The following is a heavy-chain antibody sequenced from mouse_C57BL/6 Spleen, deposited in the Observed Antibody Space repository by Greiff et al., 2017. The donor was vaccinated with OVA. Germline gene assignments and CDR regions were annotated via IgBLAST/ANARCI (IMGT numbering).Heavy chain of an antibody. V-gene: IGHV1-55*01. D-gene: IGHD2-4*01. J-gene: IGHJ4*01. CDR3: ASNDYRYAMDY. Sequence: QVQLQQPGAELVKPGASVKMSCKASGYTFTSYWITWVKQRPGQGLEWIGDIYPGSGSTNYNEKFKSKATLTVDTSSSTVYMQLSSLTSEDSAVYYCASNDYRYAMDYWGQGTSVTVSS. CDR2: IYPGSGST. CDR1: GYTFTSYW.